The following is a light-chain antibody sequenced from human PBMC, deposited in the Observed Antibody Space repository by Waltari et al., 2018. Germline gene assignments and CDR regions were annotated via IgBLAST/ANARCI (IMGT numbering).Light chain of an antibody. CDR1: QSVLYKSNDKNY. CDR3: QQYYRSRT. V-gene: IGKV4-1*01. CDR2: WAS. J-gene: IGKJ1*01. Sequence: DIVMTQSPDSLAVSLGERATINCRSSQSVLYKSNDKNYLAWYQQKPGQPPRLLLYWASIRESGVSDRFSGSGSGTDFTLTISSLQPEDVAVYYCQQYYRSRTFGQGTKVEIK.